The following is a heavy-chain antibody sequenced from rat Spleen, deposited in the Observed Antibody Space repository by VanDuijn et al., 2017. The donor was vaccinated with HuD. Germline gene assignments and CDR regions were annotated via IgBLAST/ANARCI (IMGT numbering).Heavy chain of an antibody. CDR3: TTDRPGALMDA. CDR2: ISSDGRRN. Sequence: EVQLVESDGGLVQPGRSLKLSCAASGFTFSDYYMAWVRQAPTKGLEWVATISSDGRRNYYRDSVKGRFTISRDNAQSTLYLQMDSLRSEDTATYFCTTDRPGALMDAWGQGVSVTVSS. D-gene: IGHD5-1*01. J-gene: IGHJ4*01. V-gene: IGHV5-20*01. CDR1: GFTFSDYY.